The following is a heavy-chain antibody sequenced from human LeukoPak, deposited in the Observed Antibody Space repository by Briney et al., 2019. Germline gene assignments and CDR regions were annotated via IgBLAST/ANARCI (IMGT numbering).Heavy chain of an antibody. CDR3: TRGAGTSWFDY. Sequence: GASVKGSCKPSGYTFTVNYLHWVRQAPGQGLEWVGWMNPNSGVTGYAQNFQGRVTMTRDMSISTAYMELSSLTSDDTAVYYCTRGAGTSWFDYWGQGSLVTVSS. J-gene: IGHJ4*02. CDR1: GYTFTVNY. V-gene: IGHV1-2*02. D-gene: IGHD2-2*01. CDR2: MNPNSGVT.